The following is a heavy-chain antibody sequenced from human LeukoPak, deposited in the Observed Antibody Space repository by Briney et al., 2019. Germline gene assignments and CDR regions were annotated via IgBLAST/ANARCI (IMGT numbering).Heavy chain of an antibody. CDR1: GFTFHEKYA. V-gene: IGHV3-9*01. CDR2: FSLDSDNV. J-gene: IGHJ6*02. D-gene: IGHD2-2*03. CDR3: TKDMDPGGINV. Sequence: GGSLRLSCGASGFTFHEKYAMHWVRPAPGKGLEWVSGFSLDSDNVGYADSVRGRFTVSRDRAKNSLYLQMNYLRPEDTALYFCTKDMDPGGINVWGQGTTVIVSS.